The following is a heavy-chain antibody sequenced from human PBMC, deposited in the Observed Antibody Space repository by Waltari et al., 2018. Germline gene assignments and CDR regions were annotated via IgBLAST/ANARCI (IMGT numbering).Heavy chain of an antibody. D-gene: IGHD1-26*01. CDR2: IYYSGST. CDR3: ARGQVGATAY. J-gene: IGHJ4*02. Sequence: QLQLQESGPGLVKPSETLSLTCTVSGGSISSSSYYWGWIRQPPGKGLEWIGSIYYSGSTYYNPSIKSRFTIAVDTSKNQFALKLSSVTAADTAGYYCARGQVGATAYWGQGTLVTVSS. V-gene: IGHV4-39*07. CDR1: GGSISSSSYY.